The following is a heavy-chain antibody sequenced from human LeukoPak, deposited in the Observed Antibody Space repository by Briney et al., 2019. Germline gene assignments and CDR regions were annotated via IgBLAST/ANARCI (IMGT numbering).Heavy chain of an antibody. CDR3: ARGYSSSYTSYYYYYMDV. CDR2: IYYSGST. Sequence: PSETLSLTCTVSGGSISSHYWRWIRHPAGNGMGWIGYIYYSGSTNYNPSLKSRVTISVDTFKNQFSLKLSSVTAADTAVYYCARGYSSSYTSYYYYYMDVWGKGTTVTVSS. D-gene: IGHD6-13*01. CDR1: GGSISSHY. J-gene: IGHJ6*03. V-gene: IGHV4-59*11.